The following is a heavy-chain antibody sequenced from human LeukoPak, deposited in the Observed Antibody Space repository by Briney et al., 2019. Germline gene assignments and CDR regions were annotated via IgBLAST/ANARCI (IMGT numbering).Heavy chain of an antibody. CDR3: AKDKFRYCSGGSCVGPVDY. CDR2: ISWNSGSI. Sequence: SLRLSCAASGFTLDDYAMHWVRHAPGKGLEWVSGISWNSGSIVYADSVKGRFTISRDNAKNSLYLQMNSLRAEDTALYYCAKDKFRYCSGGSCVGPVDYWGQGTLVTVSS. D-gene: IGHD2-15*01. V-gene: IGHV3-9*01. J-gene: IGHJ4*02. CDR1: GFTLDDYA.